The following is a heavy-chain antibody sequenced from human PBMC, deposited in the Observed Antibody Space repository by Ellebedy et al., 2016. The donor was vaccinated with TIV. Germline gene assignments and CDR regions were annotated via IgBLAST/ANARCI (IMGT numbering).Heavy chain of an antibody. J-gene: IGHJ4*02. CDR2: ISGSGGRT. D-gene: IGHD4-17*01. Sequence: GESLKISCAASGFTFSSYAMSWVRQAPGKGLEWVSAISGSGGRTFYADSVKGRFTISRDNSKNTVFLQMNSLRVEDSGIYYCAKDGRLNAVTTPFDNWGQGTLVTVSS. CDR1: GFTFSSYA. CDR3: AKDGRLNAVTTPFDN. V-gene: IGHV3-23*01.